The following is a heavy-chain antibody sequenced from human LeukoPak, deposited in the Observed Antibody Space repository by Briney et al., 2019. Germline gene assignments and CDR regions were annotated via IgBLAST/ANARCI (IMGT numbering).Heavy chain of an antibody. J-gene: IGHJ5*02. D-gene: IGHD3-10*01. CDR2: IYYSGNT. Sequence: PSETLSLTCTVSGGSISSSSYYWGWIRQPPGKGLEWIGSIYYSGNTYYNPSLKSRVTISVDTSKNQFSLKLSSVTAADTAVYYCARHWEKMVRGVHNWFDPWGQGTLVTVSS. CDR1: GGSISSSSYY. CDR3: ARHWEKMVRGVHNWFDP. V-gene: IGHV4-39*01.